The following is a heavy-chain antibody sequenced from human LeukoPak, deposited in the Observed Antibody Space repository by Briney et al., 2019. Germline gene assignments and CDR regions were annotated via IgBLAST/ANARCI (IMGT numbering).Heavy chain of an antibody. V-gene: IGHV4-59*01. CDR1: GDSISTYY. J-gene: IGHJ5*02. CDR3: ARGVQMSSASATSNTWLDP. Sequence: SETLSLTCTVSGDSISTYYWNWIRQPPGERLEWIGHIHFSGDANYNPSLKSRVTISLDSAKNQFSLRLISVTAADTAVYYCARGVQMSSASATSNTWLDPWGQGTLVSVSP. CDR2: IHFSGDA. D-gene: IGHD3-10*01.